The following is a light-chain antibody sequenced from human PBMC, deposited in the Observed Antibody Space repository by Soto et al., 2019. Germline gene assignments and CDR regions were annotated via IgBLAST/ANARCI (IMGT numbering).Light chain of an antibody. J-gene: IGLJ2*01. CDR2: MVS. CDR1: SSDVGNYNY. Sequence: QSALTQPASVSGSPGQSITISCTGTSSDVGNYNYVSWYQQYPGRVPKLLIYMVSNRPSGVSNRFSGSKSGNTASLTISGLQAEDEADYYCCSYAGSSTLVFGGGTKLTVL. CDR3: CSYAGSSTLV. V-gene: IGLV2-23*02.